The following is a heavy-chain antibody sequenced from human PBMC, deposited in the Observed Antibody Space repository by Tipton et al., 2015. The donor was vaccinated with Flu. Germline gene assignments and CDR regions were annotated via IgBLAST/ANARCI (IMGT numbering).Heavy chain of an antibody. V-gene: IGHV4-4*08. Sequence: TLSLTCTVSGDSISSHYWSWIRQPPGKRLEWIGYIYSSGSTNYNPSLKSRVTISPDTSKNQFSLRLTSVTAADTAVYYCARRGRTVRDAFDIWGQGTMVTVTS. D-gene: IGHD3-10*01. CDR2: IYSSGST. J-gene: IGHJ3*02. CDR1: GDSISSHY. CDR3: ARRGRTVRDAFDI.